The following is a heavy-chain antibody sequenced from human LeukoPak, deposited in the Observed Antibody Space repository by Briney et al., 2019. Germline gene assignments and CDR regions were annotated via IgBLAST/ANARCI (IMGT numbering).Heavy chain of an antibody. CDR1: GYTFTTYG. V-gene: IGHV1-18*04. Sequence: GASVKVSCKTSGYTFTTYGISWVRQAPGQGLEWMGWISNSNGNTKYAQKVQGRVTMTTDTSTTTAYMEVRSLRSDDTAVYYCARDRDRMVQGVTALFDYWGQGTLVTVSS. J-gene: IGHJ4*02. CDR2: ISNSNGNT. CDR3: ARDRDRMVQGVTALFDY. D-gene: IGHD3-10*01.